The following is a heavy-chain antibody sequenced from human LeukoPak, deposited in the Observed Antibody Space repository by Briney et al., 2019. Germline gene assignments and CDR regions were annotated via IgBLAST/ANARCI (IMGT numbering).Heavy chain of an antibody. J-gene: IGHJ4*02. CDR1: GYTFTGYY. V-gene: IGHV1-2*02. CDR3: ARAFRYCSGGSCQYYFDY. D-gene: IGHD2-15*01. Sequence: ASVKVSSKASGYTFTGYYMHRVRQATGQGLEWMGWINPNSGGTNYAQKFQGRVTMTRDTSISTAYMELSRLRSDDTAVYYCARAFRYCSGGSCQYYFDYWGQGTLVTVSS. CDR2: INPNSGGT.